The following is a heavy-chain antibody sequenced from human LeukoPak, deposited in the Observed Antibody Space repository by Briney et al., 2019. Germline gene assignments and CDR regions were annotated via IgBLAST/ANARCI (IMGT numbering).Heavy chain of an antibody. J-gene: IGHJ3*02. CDR1: GGSFSGYY. CDR3: ARDYYDFWSGYPDAFDI. D-gene: IGHD3-3*01. Sequence: SETLSLTCAVYGGSFSGYYWSWIRQPPGKGMEWIGEINHSGSTNYNPSLKSRVTISVDTSKNQFSLKLSSVTAADTAVYYCARDYYDFWSGYPDAFDIWGQGTMVTVSS. V-gene: IGHV4-34*01. CDR2: INHSGST.